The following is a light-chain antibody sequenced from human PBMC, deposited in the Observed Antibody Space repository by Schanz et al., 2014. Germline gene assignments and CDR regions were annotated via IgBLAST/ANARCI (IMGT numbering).Light chain of an antibody. Sequence: QSALTQPASVSGSPGQSITISCTATGSADGAFTYVSWYQQHPGKAPKLMIYDVSNRPSGVSNRFSGSKSGNTASLTVSGLQAEDEAEYYCSSNVGSNNFQFGGGTKVTVL. V-gene: IGLV2-14*01. J-gene: IGLJ3*02. CDR3: SSNVGSNNFQ. CDR2: DVS. CDR1: GSADGAFTY.